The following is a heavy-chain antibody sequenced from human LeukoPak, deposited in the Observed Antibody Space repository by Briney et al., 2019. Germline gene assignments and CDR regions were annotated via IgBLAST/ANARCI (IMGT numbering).Heavy chain of an antibody. D-gene: IGHD3-9*01. CDR3: ARADGYYDILTGYYLVAEYFQH. V-gene: IGHV1-2*02. CDR1: GYTFTGYY. CDR2: INPNSGGT. J-gene: IGHJ1*01. Sequence: ASVTVSCKASGYTFTGYYMHWVRQAPGQGLEWMGWINPNSGGTNYAQKFQGRVTMTRDTSISTAYMELSRLRSDDTAVYYCARADGYYDILTGYYLVAEYFQHWGQGTLVTVSS.